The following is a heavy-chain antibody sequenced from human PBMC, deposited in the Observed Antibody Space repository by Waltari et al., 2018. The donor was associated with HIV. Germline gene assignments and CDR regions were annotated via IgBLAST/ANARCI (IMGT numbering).Heavy chain of an antibody. D-gene: IGHD3-10*01. CDR2: ASRSGST. V-gene: IGHV4-38-2*01. J-gene: IGHJ4*02. CDR1: GYSISSDDY. CDR3: GSGSRRGNSQGIDY. Sequence: QVQLNESGPGMVKPSETLSLNCHVSGYSISSDDYWGWIRQPPGKGLEWIGSASRSGSTYYSPSLKRRVTISLDTSKNQFSLKLNSVAAADTAVYYCGSGSRRGNSQGIDYWGQGTLVTV.